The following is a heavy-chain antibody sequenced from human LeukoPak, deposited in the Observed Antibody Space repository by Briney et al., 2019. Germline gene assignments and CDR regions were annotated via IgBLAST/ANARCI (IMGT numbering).Heavy chain of an antibody. CDR2: INHSGST. J-gene: IGHJ4*02. D-gene: IGHD2-15*01. CDR1: GGSFSGYY. CDR3: ARDCSGGSCYEY. Sequence: SETLSLTCAVYGGSFSGYYWSWIRQPPGKGLEWIGEINHSGSTNYNPSLKSRVTISVDTSKNQFSLKLRSVTAADTAVYYCARDCSGGSCYEYWGQGTLVTVSS. V-gene: IGHV4-34*01.